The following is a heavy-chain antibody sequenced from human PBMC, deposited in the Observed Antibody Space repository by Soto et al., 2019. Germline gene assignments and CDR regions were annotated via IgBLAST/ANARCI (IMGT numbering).Heavy chain of an antibody. CDR2: IGVGSGNT. Sequence: VKGSCRAVGVASTSRGVQWVWLARGQRIERVGWIGVGSGNTNYAQKFQERVTITRDMSTSTAYMELSSLRSEDTAVYYCAADPSFGYHVDYNYYGKADWGQRTTVTVS. D-gene: IGHD5-18*01. CDR3: AADPSFGYHVDYNYYGKAD. J-gene: IGHJ6*02. CDR1: GVASTSRG. V-gene: IGHV1-58*01.